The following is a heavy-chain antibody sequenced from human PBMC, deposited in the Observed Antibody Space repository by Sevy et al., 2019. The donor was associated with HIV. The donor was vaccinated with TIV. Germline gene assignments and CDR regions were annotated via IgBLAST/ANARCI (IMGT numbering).Heavy chain of an antibody. J-gene: IGHJ4*02. CDR3: ARNAILTFGGVVVKYCFDH. V-gene: IGHV1-69*06. D-gene: IGHD3-16*02. Sequence: ASVKVSCKASEDSFINYGISWVRQAPGQGLEWMGGIVPLFGTTNYAQKFQGRLTITADKSTGTAYMELSSLNSEDTAVYYGARNAILTFGGVVVKYCFDHWSQGTLVTVSS. CDR1: EDSFINYG. CDR2: IVPLFGTT.